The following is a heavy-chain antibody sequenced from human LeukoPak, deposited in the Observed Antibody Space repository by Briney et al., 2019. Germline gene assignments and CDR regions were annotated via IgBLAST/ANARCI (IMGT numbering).Heavy chain of an antibody. D-gene: IGHD4-17*01. Sequence: ASVTVSCKASNYNFSDYTINWVRQAPGQGLEWMGWISPKNGDTNPAQRFQGRATMTTETSTTTAYMDLRNLTSDDTAVYFCARGPLYGDYYCDFWGQGTLVTVSS. J-gene: IGHJ4*02. CDR2: ISPKNGDT. V-gene: IGHV1-18*01. CDR1: NYNFSDYT. CDR3: ARGPLYGDYYCDF.